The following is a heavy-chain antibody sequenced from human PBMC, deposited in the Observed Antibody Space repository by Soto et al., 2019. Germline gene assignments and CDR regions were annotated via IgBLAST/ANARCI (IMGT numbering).Heavy chain of an antibody. J-gene: IGHJ4*02. CDR2: ISGSGGST. CDR1: GFTFSSYA. CDR3: AKDLTGTTDY. V-gene: IGHV3-23*01. Sequence: EVQLLESGGGLVQPGGSLRLSCAASGFTFSSYAMSWVRQAPGKALEWVSAISGSGGSTYYAASVKGRFTISRDNSKNTLDLQMNSLRAEDTAVYYCAKDLTGTTDYWGQGTLVTVSS. D-gene: IGHD1-7*01.